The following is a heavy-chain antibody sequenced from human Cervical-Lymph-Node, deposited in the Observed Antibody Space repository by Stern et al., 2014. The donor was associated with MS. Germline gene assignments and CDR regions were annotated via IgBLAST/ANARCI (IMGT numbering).Heavy chain of an antibody. Sequence: EVQLVESGGGLIQPGGSLRLSCAPSGFTVSSTYMSWVRQAPGRGLEWVSISCSGGATAYPVPVKGRFTISRDNSRNTLYLQMNSLRAEDTAFYYCARVPPGYGSNSFFDYWGQGNLVTVSS. V-gene: IGHV3-53*01. CDR3: ARVPPGYGSNSFFDY. J-gene: IGHJ4*02. CDR2: SCSGGAT. CDR1: GFTVSSTY. D-gene: IGHD4-23*01.